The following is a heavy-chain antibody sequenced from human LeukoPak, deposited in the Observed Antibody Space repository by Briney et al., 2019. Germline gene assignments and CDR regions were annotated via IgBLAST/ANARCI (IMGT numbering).Heavy chain of an antibody. Sequence: SETLSLTCTVSGGSVSPYYWSWIRQPPGKGLEWVGIIYSSGTTYYNPSLTSRVTISIDTSKNQFSLKLTSVTAADTAVYYCARSVTRANNWFDPWGQGTLVTVSS. J-gene: IGHJ5*02. V-gene: IGHV4-4*09. CDR1: GGSVSPYY. CDR2: IYSSGTT. CDR3: ARSVTRANNWFDP. D-gene: IGHD4-11*01.